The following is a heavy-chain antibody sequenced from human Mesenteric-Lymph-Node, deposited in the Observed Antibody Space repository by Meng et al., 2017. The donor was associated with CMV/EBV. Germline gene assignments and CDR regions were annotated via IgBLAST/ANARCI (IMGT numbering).Heavy chain of an antibody. CDR3: ARLFVPRPYYYGMDV. J-gene: IGHJ6*02. D-gene: IGHD2-8*01. Sequence: SETLSLTCTVSGGSISSYYWSWIRQPPGKGLEWIGYIYDSGSTNYNPSLKSRVTISVDTSKNQFSLKLSSVTAADTAVYYCARLFVPRPYYYGMDVWGQGTTVTVSS. V-gene: IGHV4-59*01. CDR2: IYDSGST. CDR1: GGSISSYY.